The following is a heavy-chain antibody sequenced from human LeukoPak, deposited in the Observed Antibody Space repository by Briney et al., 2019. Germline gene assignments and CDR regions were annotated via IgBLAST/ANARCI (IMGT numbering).Heavy chain of an antibody. D-gene: IGHD3-10*01. J-gene: IGHJ5*02. CDR3: ARVGDLYGSGNYYDSSWFDP. V-gene: IGHV4-38-2*02. CDR1: GYSISSGFY. CDR2: IYHRGST. Sequence: SETLSLTCIVSGYSISSGFYWGWIRQPPGKELEWIGSIYHRGSTYYNPSLKSRVTILVDTSKNQFSLKLSSVTAADTAVYYCARVGDLYGSGNYYDSSWFDPWGQGTLVTVSS.